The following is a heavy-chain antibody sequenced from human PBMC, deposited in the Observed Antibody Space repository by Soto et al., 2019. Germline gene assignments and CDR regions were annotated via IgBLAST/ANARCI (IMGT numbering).Heavy chain of an antibody. CDR3: ARDHEIAYSSGWPFDY. V-gene: IGHV1-18*01. D-gene: IGHD6-19*01. J-gene: IGHJ4*02. Sequence: GASVKVSCKASGYTFTSYGISWVRQAPGQGLEWMGWISAYNGNTNYAQRLQGRATMTTDTSTSTAYMELRSLRSDDTAVYYCARDHEIAYSSGWPFDYWGQGTLVTVSS. CDR2: ISAYNGNT. CDR1: GYTFTSYG.